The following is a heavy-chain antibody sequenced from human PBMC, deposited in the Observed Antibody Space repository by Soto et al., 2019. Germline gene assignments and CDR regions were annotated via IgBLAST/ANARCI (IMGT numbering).Heavy chain of an antibody. J-gene: IGHJ3*02. D-gene: IGHD5-12*01. CDR2: IYYSGST. Sequence: QVQLQESDAGLVKASQTLSLTCTVSGGSVSSGAYYWTWIRQRPGKGLERIGYIYYSGSTYYSPSLRSRLSKSLDTSKKQFSLRLSSVTAADTAMYYCARARLRAVYAFDIWGQGTMVTVSS. CDR3: ARARLRAVYAFDI. V-gene: IGHV4-31*03. CDR1: GGSVSSGAYY.